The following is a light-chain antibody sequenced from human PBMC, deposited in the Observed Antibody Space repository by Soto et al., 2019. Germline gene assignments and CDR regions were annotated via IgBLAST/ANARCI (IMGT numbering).Light chain of an antibody. J-gene: IGKJ1*01. CDR1: QNIYTW. CDR2: GAS. CDR3: HQRQSWPRT. Sequence: QSPSTLSVSVGDNVNITCRASQNIYTWLAWYRQQPGKAPELLMYGASTLERGVPSRFRGSGSGTDFTLTISSLEPEDFAVYYCHQRQSWPRTFGQGTKVDIK. V-gene: IGKV1-5*01.